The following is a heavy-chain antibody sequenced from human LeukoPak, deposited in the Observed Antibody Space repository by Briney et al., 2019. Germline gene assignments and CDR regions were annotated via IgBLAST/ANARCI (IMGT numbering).Heavy chain of an antibody. V-gene: IGHV4-34*01. D-gene: IGHD3-16*01. CDR2: INHSGST. CDR3: ASQIPGFWGEPGWFDP. Sequence: SETLSLTCAVYGGSFSGYYWSWIRQPPGKGLEWIGEINHSGSTNYNPSLKSRVTISVDTSKNQFSLKLSSVTAADTAVYYCASQIPGFWGEPGWFDPWGQGTLVTVSS. J-gene: IGHJ5*02. CDR1: GGSFSGYY.